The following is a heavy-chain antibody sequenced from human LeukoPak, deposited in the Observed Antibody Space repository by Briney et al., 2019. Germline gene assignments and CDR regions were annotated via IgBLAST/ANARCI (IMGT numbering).Heavy chain of an antibody. Sequence: GGSLRLSCAASGFTFSSSWMSWVRQAPGKGLEWVANIKQDGSEKSYVESVRGRFTISRDNAKNSLYLQLNSLRAEDTALYYCARDNPPDYWGQGTLVTVSS. CDR3: ARDNPPDY. J-gene: IGHJ4*02. CDR2: IKQDGSEK. V-gene: IGHV3-7*03. CDR1: GFTFSSSW.